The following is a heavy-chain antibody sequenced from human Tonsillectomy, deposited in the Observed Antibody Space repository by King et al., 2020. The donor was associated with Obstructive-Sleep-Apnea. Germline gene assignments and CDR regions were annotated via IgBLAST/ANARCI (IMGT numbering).Heavy chain of an antibody. Sequence: VQLVESGGVVVQPGGSLRLSCAASGFTFDDYTMHWVRQAPGKGLEWVSLISWDGGSTYYADSVKGRFTISRDNSKNSLYLQMNSLRTEDTALYYCAKDIVGFPVWDAFDIWGQGTMVTVSS. V-gene: IGHV3-43*01. CDR1: GFTFDDYT. CDR3: AKDIVGFPVWDAFDI. D-gene: IGHD1-26*01. J-gene: IGHJ3*02. CDR2: ISWDGGST.